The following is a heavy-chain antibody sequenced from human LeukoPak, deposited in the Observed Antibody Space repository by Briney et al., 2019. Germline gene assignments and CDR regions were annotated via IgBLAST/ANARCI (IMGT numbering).Heavy chain of an antibody. J-gene: IGHJ4*02. CDR2: ISGSGGYT. D-gene: IGHD3-22*01. CDR3: AKAYGSNGYYQLPIDF. CDR1: KFTFSTFS. Sequence: PGGSLRLSCAASKFTFSTFSMSWVRQAPGKGLEWVSSISGSGGYTYYADSVKGRFTISRDNSRNTLYLQLNALRAEDTAVYYCAKAYGSNGYYQLPIDFWGQGTLVTVSS. V-gene: IGHV3-23*01.